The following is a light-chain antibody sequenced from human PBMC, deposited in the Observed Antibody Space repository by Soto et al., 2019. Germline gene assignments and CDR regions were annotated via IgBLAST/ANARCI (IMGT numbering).Light chain of an antibody. CDR2: EVT. J-gene: IGLJ3*02. Sequence: QSVLTQPPSASGSPGQSVTISCTGTSSDVGTYDYVSWYQQHPGKAPKLMIYEVTKRPSGVPDRFSGSKSGNTAALTVAGLQPEDEGDYYCSAYTARSTLVFGGGTKVTV. CDR3: SAYTARSTLV. V-gene: IGLV2-8*01. CDR1: SSDVGTYDY.